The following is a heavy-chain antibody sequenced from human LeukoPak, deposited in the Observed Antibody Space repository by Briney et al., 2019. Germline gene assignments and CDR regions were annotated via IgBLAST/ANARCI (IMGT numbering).Heavy chain of an antibody. J-gene: IGHJ4*02. Sequence: PGGSLRLSCAASGLTFSNYAMTWVRQGPGKGLEWVSTVSNSGGTTFYADSVEGRFTISRDNSKNTLYLQMSSLRAEDTAVYYCAKTSGGNYWGQGTLVTVSS. CDR2: VSNSGGTT. D-gene: IGHD2-15*01. CDR1: GLTFSNYA. CDR3: AKTSGGNY. V-gene: IGHV3-23*01.